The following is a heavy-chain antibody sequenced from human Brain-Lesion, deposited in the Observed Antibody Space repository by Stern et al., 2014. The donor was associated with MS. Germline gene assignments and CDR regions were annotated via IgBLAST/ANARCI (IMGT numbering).Heavy chain of an antibody. D-gene: IGHD3-22*01. Sequence: QVQLVQSGGGVVQPGRPLRLSCAASGFTFSSFGMHWVRQAPGKGLEWVAVISDDGSNKYYADSVKGRFTISRENSKNTLYMQMNSLRAEDTAVYYCAKDRQWLTYFFDYWGQGSLVTVSS. CDR2: ISDDGSNK. J-gene: IGHJ4*02. V-gene: IGHV3-30*18. CDR1: GFTFSSFG. CDR3: AKDRQWLTYFFDY.